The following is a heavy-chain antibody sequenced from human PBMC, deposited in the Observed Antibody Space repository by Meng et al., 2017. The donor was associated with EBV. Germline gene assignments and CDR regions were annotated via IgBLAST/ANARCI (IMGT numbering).Heavy chain of an antibody. Sequence: QLVQSGAEVKKPGASGKFSCKASGYTFTGYYMHWVRQAPGQGLEWMGRINPNSGGTNYAQKFQGRVTMTRDTSISTAYMELSRLRSDDTAVYYCAKGADLAAAGTFWFDPWGQGTLVTVSS. CDR1: GYTFTGYY. CDR3: AKGADLAAAGTFWFDP. D-gene: IGHD6-13*01. J-gene: IGHJ5*02. V-gene: IGHV1-2*06. CDR2: INPNSGGT.